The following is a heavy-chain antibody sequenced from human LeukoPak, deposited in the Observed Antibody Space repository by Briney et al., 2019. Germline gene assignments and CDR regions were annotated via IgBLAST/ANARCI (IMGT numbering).Heavy chain of an antibody. Sequence: GESLKISCKGSGNSFTTHRIGWVRQQPGKGLEWMGIIYVGDSDTRYSPAFQGQVTISADKSISTAYLQWSSLKASDTAMYYCARLASVSWGIYPRYMDVWGKGTTVTASS. CDR1: GNSFTTHR. D-gene: IGHD3-16*01. CDR2: IYVGDSDT. V-gene: IGHV5-51*01. CDR3: ARLASVSWGIYPRYMDV. J-gene: IGHJ6*03.